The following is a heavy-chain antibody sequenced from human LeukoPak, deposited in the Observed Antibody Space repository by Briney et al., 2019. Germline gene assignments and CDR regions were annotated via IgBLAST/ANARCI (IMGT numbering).Heavy chain of an antibody. J-gene: IGHJ4*02. CDR3: ARAAYWGGDCYLFDY. Sequence: GGSLRLSCAASGFTFSSYGMHWVRQAPGKGLEWVAVIWYDGSNKYYADSVKGRFTISRDNSKNTLYLQMNSLRAEDTAVYYCARAAYWGGDCYLFDYWGQGTLVTVSS. V-gene: IGHV3-33*01. CDR2: IWYDGSNK. CDR1: GFTFSSYG. D-gene: IGHD2-21*02.